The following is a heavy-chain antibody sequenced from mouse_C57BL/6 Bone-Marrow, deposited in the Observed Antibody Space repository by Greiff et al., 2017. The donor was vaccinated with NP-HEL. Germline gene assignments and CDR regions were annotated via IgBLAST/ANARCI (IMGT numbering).Heavy chain of an antibody. V-gene: IGHV1-15*01. CDR1: GYTFTDYE. Sequence: QVQLQQSGAELVRPGASVTLSCKASGYTFTDYEMHWVKQTPVHGLEWIGAIDPETGGTAYNQKFKGKAILTADKSSSTAYMELRSLTSEDSAVYYCTRSLNWLYFDYWGQGTTLTVSS. CDR2: IDPETGGT. CDR3: TRSLNWLYFDY. D-gene: IGHD4-1*01. J-gene: IGHJ2*01.